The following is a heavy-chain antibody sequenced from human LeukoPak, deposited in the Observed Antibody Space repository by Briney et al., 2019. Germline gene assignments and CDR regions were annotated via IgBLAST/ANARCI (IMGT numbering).Heavy chain of an antibody. V-gene: IGHV3-74*01. J-gene: IGHJ4*02. Sequence: GGSLRLSCAASGFTFSSAWMHWVRQAPGKGLVWVSRIDSDGSSTIYADSVKGRFTVSRDNAKNTLNLQMNSLRAEDTALYYCARSGAPTPDYWGQGTLVIVSS. CDR1: GFTFSSAW. D-gene: IGHD2-15*01. CDR3: ARSGAPTPDY. CDR2: IDSDGSST.